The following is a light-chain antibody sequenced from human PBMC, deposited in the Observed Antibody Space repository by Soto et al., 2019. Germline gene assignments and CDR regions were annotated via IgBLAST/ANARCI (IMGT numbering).Light chain of an antibody. J-gene: IGKJ1*01. CDR3: QQYKNGTRT. CDR1: QGIXNY. CDR2: NAA. Sequence: IGVTQWAVTLCLSTGERATLPCKASQGIXNYFAWDEQKPGQAPRALTSNAANRETGSPARLSGSGSGTDFTLPISSLESDDFAVYYCQQYKNGTRTFGQGTKVDI. V-gene: IGKV3-11*01.